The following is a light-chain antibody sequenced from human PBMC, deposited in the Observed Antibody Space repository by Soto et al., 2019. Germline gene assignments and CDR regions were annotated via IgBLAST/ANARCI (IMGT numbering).Light chain of an antibody. CDR2: GVS. Sequence: DIQMTQFPSSLSASAGERVTITCRASQSVSNYLSWYVQEPGSAPKLLIYGVSKLESGIAPRFTGSGLATEFTLTINSLQPEDFAVYFCQQTYMVPYTFGQGTKVEI. V-gene: IGKV1-39*01. CDR1: QSVSNY. CDR3: QQTYMVPYT. J-gene: IGKJ2*01.